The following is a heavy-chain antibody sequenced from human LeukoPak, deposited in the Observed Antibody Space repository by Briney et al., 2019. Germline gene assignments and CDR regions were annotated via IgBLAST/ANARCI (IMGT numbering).Heavy chain of an antibody. CDR2: IWYDGSNK. Sequence: GMSLRLSCAASGFTFSSYGMHWVRQAPGKGLEWVAVIWYDGSNKYYADSVKGRFTISRDNSKNTLYLQMNSLRAEDTAVYYCARSGSGYDPSAFDIWGQGTMVTVSS. J-gene: IGHJ3*02. D-gene: IGHD5-12*01. CDR3: ARSGSGYDPSAFDI. V-gene: IGHV3-33*01. CDR1: GFTFSSYG.